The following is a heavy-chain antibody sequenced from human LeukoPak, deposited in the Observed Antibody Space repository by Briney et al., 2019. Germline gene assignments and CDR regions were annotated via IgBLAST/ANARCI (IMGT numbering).Heavy chain of an antibody. Sequence: GESLQISCKGSGFYFGDYWIGWVRPMPGKGLEWMGIIYPGESDTRYSPSFQGQVTISADRSITTAYLQWSSLKSPDTAMYYCARQAPYGDYTAFDIWGQGTMVTISS. V-gene: IGHV5-51*01. J-gene: IGHJ3*02. CDR2: IYPGESDT. CDR1: GFYFGDYW. CDR3: ARQAPYGDYTAFDI. D-gene: IGHD4-17*01.